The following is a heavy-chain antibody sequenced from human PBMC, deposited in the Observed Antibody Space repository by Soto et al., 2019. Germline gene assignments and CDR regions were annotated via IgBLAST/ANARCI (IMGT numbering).Heavy chain of an antibody. Sequence: QVQLVQSAAEVKKPGASVKVSCKASGYTFSNFGLSWVRQAPGQGLEWMGWIGPYNGNTDHAQKFQDRVTMTTDTSTNTAYMELRGLTSDDTAVYYCARCYCSVGSCYTCWHFDLWGRGTLVTVSS. J-gene: IGHJ2*01. CDR3: ARCYCSVGSCYTCWHFDL. V-gene: IGHV1-18*01. CDR1: GYTFSNFG. CDR2: IGPYNGNT. D-gene: IGHD2-15*01.